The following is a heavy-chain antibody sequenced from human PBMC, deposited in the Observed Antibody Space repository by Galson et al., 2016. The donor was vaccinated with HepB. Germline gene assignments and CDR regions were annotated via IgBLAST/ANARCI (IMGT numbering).Heavy chain of an antibody. V-gene: IGHV3-74*01. CDR3: ARDPHGACSSGPPAHDAFDI. Sequence: SLRLSCAASGFTFSSDWMHWVRQGPGRGLVWVSRSNSDGSSTSYADSVKGRITISRENAKNTLYLQMNSLRADDTGVYYCARDPHGACSSGPPAHDAFDIWGQGTMLTVSS. CDR2: SNSDGSST. J-gene: IGHJ3*02. CDR1: GFTFSSDW. D-gene: IGHD6-19*01.